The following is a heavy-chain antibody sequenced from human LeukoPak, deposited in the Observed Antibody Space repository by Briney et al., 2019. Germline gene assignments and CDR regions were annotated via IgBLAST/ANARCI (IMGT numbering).Heavy chain of an antibody. CDR1: GFTFGDYA. J-gene: IGHJ6*03. Sequence: GGSLRLSCTASGFTFGDYAMSWFRQAPGKGLEWVAVISYDGSNKYYADSVKGRFTISRDNSKNTLYLQMNSLRAEDTAVYYCARDPNYVYYYYMDVWGKGTTVTVSS. V-gene: IGHV3-30*04. CDR3: ARDPNYVYYYYMDV. CDR2: ISYDGSNK.